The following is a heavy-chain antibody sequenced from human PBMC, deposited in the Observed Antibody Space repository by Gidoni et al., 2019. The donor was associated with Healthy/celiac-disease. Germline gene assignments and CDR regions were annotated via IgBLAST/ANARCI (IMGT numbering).Heavy chain of an antibody. CDR1: GFTFSSST. CDR2: ISYDGSNK. D-gene: IGHD3-3*01. J-gene: IGHJ3*02. Sequence: QVQLVESGGGVVQPGRSLRLSCAASGFTFSSSTMPWVRQAPGKGLEWVAVISYDGSNKYYADSVKGRFTISRDNSKNTLYLQMNSLRAEDTAVYYCARDQAYYDFWSGYYGDAFDIWGQGTMVTVSS. V-gene: IGHV3-30-3*01. CDR3: ARDQAYYDFWSGYYGDAFDI.